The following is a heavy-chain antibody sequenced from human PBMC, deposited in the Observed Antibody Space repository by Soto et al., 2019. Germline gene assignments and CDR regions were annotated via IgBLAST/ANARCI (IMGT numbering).Heavy chain of an antibody. J-gene: IGHJ4*02. CDR1: GASISSAFW. CDR2: IYHVGST. CDR3: ARDRIMLTFGGGSGEWGIDS. D-gene: IGHD3-16*01. Sequence: PSETLSLTCAVSGASISSAFWWTWVRQAPGKGLEWIGEIYHVGSTKYNPSLKSRVTISVDTSNNQFSLELRSVTAADTAVYYCARDRIMLTFGGGSGEWGIDSWGQGTLVTVSS. V-gene: IGHV4-4*02.